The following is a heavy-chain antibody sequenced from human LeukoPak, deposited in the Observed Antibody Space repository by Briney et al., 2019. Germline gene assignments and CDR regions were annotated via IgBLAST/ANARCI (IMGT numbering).Heavy chain of an antibody. CDR1: GGSFSGYY. CDR3: ARGRKGGYCSGGSCPRTRFDP. Sequence: SETLSLTCAVYGGSFSGYYWSWIRQPPGKGLEWIGEINHSGSTNYNPSLKSRVTISVDTSKNQFSLKLSSVTAADTAVYYCARGRKGGYCSGGSCPRTRFDPWGRGTLVTVSS. D-gene: IGHD2-15*01. J-gene: IGHJ5*02. CDR2: INHSGST. V-gene: IGHV4-34*01.